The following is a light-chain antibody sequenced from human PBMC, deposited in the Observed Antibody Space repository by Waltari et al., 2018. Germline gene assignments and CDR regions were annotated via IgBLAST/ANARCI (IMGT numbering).Light chain of an antibody. CDR1: QSINTN. Sequence: EIVLTQSPATLSLSPGERGTLSCRASQSINTNLAWYQQKPGQAPRLLIYDASNRATGIPARFSGSGSGTDFTRTISSLEREDFAVYYCQQRRTWPSITFGQGTRLEIK. CDR3: QQRRTWPSIT. J-gene: IGKJ5*01. V-gene: IGKV3-11*01. CDR2: DAS.